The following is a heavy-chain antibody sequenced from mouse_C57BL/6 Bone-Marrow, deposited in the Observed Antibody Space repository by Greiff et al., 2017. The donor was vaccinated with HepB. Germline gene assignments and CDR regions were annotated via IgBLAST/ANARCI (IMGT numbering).Heavy chain of an antibody. Sequence: QVQLKQPGAELVMPGASVKLSCKASGYTFTSYWMHWVKQRPGQGLEWIGEVDPSDSYTNYNQKFKGKSTLTVDKSSSTAYMQLSSLTSEDSAVYYCARGRLSWFAYWGQGTLVTVSA. D-gene: IGHD2-4*01. CDR2: VDPSDSYT. CDR3: ARGRLSWFAY. CDR1: GYTFTSYW. V-gene: IGHV1-69*01. J-gene: IGHJ3*01.